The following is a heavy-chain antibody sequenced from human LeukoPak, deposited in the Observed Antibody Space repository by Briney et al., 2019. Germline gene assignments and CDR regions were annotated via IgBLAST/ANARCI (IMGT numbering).Heavy chain of an antibody. CDR1: GYTFTGYY. V-gene: IGHV1-2*06. Sequence: ASVKVSCKASGYTFTGYYIHWMRQAPGQGLEWMGRINPNNGGTNYAQKFQGRVTMTRDTSISTAYMELSRLRSDDTAVYYCARDSTGLNLDYWGQGTLVTVSS. J-gene: IGHJ4*02. D-gene: IGHD1-14*01. CDR2: INPNNGGT. CDR3: ARDSTGLNLDY.